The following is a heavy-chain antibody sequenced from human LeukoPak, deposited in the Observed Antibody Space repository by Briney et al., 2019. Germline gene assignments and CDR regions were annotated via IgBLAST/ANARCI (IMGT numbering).Heavy chain of an antibody. J-gene: IGHJ4*02. CDR1: GFTFSSYT. CDR3: AKSSSSYYDTSGYLDY. CDR2: ISSSTSTI. Sequence: GESLRLSCAASGFTFSSYTMNWVRQAPGKGLEWVSYISSSTSTIYYADSVKGRFTISRDNAKNSLYLQMNSLGAEDTAVYYCAKSSSSYYDTSGYLDYWGQGTLVTVSS. V-gene: IGHV3-48*01. D-gene: IGHD3-22*01.